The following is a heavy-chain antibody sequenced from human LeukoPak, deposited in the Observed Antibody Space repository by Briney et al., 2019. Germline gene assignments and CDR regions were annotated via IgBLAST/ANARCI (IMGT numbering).Heavy chain of an antibody. CDR1: GFTFSSYA. CDR3: ARFGGSHYFDY. Sequence: PGGSLRLSCAASGFTFSSYAMHWVRQAPGKGLEWVAVISYDGSNKYYADSVKGRFTISRDNSKNTLYLQMNSLRAEDTAVYYCARFGGSHYFDYWGQGTLVTVSS. V-gene: IGHV3-30*14. D-gene: IGHD1-26*01. J-gene: IGHJ4*02. CDR2: ISYDGSNK.